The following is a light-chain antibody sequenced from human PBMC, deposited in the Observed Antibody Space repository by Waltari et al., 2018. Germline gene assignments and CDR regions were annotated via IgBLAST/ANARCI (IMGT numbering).Light chain of an antibody. Sequence: QSALTQPPSASGSPGQSVTISCTGTISDVGGYDYVSWYQQHPGKAPKDMIYEVNKRPSGVPVRFSVSKAGSTASLTVSGLQADDEAAYYCSSYAGSNTVVFGGGTKLTVL. CDR2: EVN. CDR3: SSYAGSNTVV. J-gene: IGLJ2*01. CDR1: ISDVGGYDY. V-gene: IGLV2-8*01.